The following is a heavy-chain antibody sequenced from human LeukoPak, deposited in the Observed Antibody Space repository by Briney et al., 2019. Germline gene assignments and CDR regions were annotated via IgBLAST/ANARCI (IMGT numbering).Heavy chain of an antibody. CDR1: GYTLTELS. D-gene: IGHD4/OR15-4a*01. V-gene: IGHV1-24*01. J-gene: IGHJ4*02. Sequence: EASVKVSCKVSGYTLTELSMHWVRQAPGKGLEWMGGFDPEDGETIYAQKFQGRVTMTEDTSTDTAYMELTSLRYDDAAIYYCAWDTMVDDITWGQGTLITVSS. CDR3: AWDTMVDDIT. CDR2: FDPEDGET.